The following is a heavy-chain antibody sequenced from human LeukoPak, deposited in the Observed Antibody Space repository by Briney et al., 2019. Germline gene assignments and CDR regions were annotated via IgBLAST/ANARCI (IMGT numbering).Heavy chain of an antibody. CDR1: GFTFSSYA. D-gene: IGHD6-19*01. CDR2: ITGSGGST. J-gene: IGHJ4*02. Sequence: GGSLRLSCAASGFTFSSYAMSWVRQAPGKGREWVSGITGSGGSTYYADSVKGRFTISRDKSKNTLYLQMNSLRAEDTAVYYCAKSAVQWLVLPHYFDYWGQGTLVTVSS. CDR3: AKSAVQWLVLPHYFDY. V-gene: IGHV3-23*01.